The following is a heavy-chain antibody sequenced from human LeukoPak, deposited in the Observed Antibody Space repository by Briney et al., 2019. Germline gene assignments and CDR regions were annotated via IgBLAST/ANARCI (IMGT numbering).Heavy chain of an antibody. Sequence: GESLKISCKGSGYSFSSYWIGWVRQMPGKGLEWMGIINPGDSDTRYSPSFQGQVTISADKSISTAYLQWSSLKDSDTAIYYCARLGSSWNFDYWGHGTLVTVSP. CDR2: INPGDSDT. V-gene: IGHV5-51*01. J-gene: IGHJ4*01. CDR3: ARLGSSWNFDY. CDR1: GYSFSSYW. D-gene: IGHD6-13*01.